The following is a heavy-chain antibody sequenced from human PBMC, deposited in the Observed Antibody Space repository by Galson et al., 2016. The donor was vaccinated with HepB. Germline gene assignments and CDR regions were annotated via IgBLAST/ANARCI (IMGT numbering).Heavy chain of an antibody. D-gene: IGHD3-3*01. CDR2: VYWDGEK. V-gene: IGHV2-5*02. J-gene: IGHJ2*01. CDR1: GFSLRTNKVG. CDR3: AYRTGSGDGSGFVL. Sequence: PALVKPTQTLTLTCTLSGFSLRTNKVGVGWTRQPPEKALEWLAVVYWDGEKRYSPSLKGRATITADNSKNQVVLTVTNVDPVDTGTYYCAYRTGSGDGSGFVLWGRGTLVTVSS.